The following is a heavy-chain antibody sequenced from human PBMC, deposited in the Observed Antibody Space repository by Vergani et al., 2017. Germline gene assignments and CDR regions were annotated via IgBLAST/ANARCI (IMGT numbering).Heavy chain of an antibody. D-gene: IGHD1-1*01. CDR2: ISYDGTQK. V-gene: IGHV3-30*03. CDR3: ATKSCGTPGCQIGYFRE. J-gene: IGHJ1*01. CDR1: GFTSSYYC. Sequence: QVHLVESGGGVVQPGRSLRLSCVVSGFTSSYYCMHWVRQAPGKGLEWVAVISYDGTQKCYADSVKGRFTISRDNSKSTLYLQMNSLRTEDTAVYYCATKSCGTPGCQIGYFREWGQGTLVTVSS.